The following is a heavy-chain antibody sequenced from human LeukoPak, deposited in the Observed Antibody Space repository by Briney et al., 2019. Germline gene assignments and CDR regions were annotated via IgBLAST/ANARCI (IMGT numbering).Heavy chain of an antibody. J-gene: IGHJ5*02. D-gene: IGHD5-12*01. CDR1: GGSISSGGYY. Sequence: PSQSLSLTCTVSGGSISSGGYYWRWIRQHPGKGLEWIGYIYYSGSTYYNPSLKSRVTISVDTSKNQFSLKLSSVTAADTAVYYCARYPKIYPSWFDPWGQGTLVTVSS. V-gene: IGHV4-31*03. CDR2: IYYSGST. CDR3: ARYPKIYPSWFDP.